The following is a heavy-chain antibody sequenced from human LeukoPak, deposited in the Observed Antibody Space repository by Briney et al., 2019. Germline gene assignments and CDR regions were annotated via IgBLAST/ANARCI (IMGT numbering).Heavy chain of an antibody. Sequence: GGSLRLSCAASGFTFSRYWMHWVRQAPGKGLVWVSRINTGGSRTDYADSVKGRFTISRDNAKNTLYLQMNSLGAEDTAVYSCASDFTGSDDYWGQGTLVTVSS. D-gene: IGHD2-15*01. CDR1: GFTFSRYW. J-gene: IGHJ4*02. CDR3: ASDFTGSDDY. V-gene: IGHV3-74*01. CDR2: INTGGSRT.